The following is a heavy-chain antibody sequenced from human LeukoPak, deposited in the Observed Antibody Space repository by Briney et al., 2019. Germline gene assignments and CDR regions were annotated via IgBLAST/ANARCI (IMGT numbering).Heavy chain of an antibody. CDR2: INQDGGAK. V-gene: IGHV3-7*01. D-gene: IGHD1-7*01. J-gene: IGHJ4*02. Sequence: GGSLRLSCAASEFTLSSHWMTWVRQAPGKGLEWVANINQDGGAKYYGDSVRGRFTISRDNAKNSMYLQMNSLRAEDTAVYYCARWEIRGTAHQLDYWGQGTLVTVSS. CDR1: EFTLSSHW. CDR3: ARWEIRGTAHQLDY.